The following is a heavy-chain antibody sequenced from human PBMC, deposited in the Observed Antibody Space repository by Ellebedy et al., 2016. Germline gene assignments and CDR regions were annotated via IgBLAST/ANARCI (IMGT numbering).Heavy chain of an antibody. V-gene: IGHV3-48*02. CDR1: GFTFSSYS. CDR2: ISSSSSTI. J-gene: IGHJ4*02. CDR3: AKDHRLFFSLYYFDY. D-gene: IGHD3-22*01. Sequence: GGSLRLXXAASGFTFSSYSMNWVRQAPGKGLEWVSYISSSSSTIYYADSVKGRFTISRDNAKNSLYLQMNSLRDEDTAVYYCAKDHRLFFSLYYFDYWGQGTLVTVSS.